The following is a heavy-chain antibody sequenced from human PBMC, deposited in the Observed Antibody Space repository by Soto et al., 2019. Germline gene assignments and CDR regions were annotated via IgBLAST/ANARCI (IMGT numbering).Heavy chain of an antibody. CDR1: GFTFSSYW. D-gene: IGHD1-26*01. Sequence: PVGSLRLSCAASGFTFSSYWMSWVRQAPGKWREGVANIKQDGSEKYYVNSVKGRFTISRHNAKNSLYLQMNSPRAEDTAVYYCARDLVGIVGATPWNYFDYWGQGTLVTVSS. CDR2: IKQDGSEK. CDR3: ARDLVGIVGATPWNYFDY. J-gene: IGHJ4*02. V-gene: IGHV3-7*01.